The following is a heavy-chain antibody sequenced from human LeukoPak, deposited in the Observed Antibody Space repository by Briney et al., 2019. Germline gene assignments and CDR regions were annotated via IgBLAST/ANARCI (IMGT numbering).Heavy chain of an antibody. J-gene: IGHJ4*02. CDR1: GYTFTSYD. Sequence: ASVKVSCKASGYTFTSYDINWVQQATGQGPEWMGWMNPSSGNTGYAQRFQGRVTMTRDTSISTAYLELSSLRSEDTAVYYCASHTYYYSSGSFGHWGQGTLVTVSS. CDR2: MNPSSGNT. D-gene: IGHD3-10*01. V-gene: IGHV1-8*01. CDR3: ASHTYYYSSGSFGH.